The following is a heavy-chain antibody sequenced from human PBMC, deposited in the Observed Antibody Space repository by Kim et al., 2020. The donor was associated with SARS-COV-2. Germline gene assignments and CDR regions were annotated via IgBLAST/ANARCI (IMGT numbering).Heavy chain of an antibody. J-gene: IGHJ4*02. CDR2: NT. D-gene: IGHD1-7*01. V-gene: IGHV1-3*01. CDR3: ARDPRTNFDY. Sequence: NTKNSQDVQGRVTLTRDTSASTAYMELSSLTSEDTALYYCARDPRTNFDYWGQGTLVTVSS.